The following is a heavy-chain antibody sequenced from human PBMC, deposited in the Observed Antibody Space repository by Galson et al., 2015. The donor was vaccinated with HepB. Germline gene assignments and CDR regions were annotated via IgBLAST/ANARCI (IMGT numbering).Heavy chain of an antibody. J-gene: IGHJ4*02. V-gene: IGHV1-69*13. CDR2: IIPIFGTA. Sequence: SVKVSCKASGGTFSNHAITWVRQAPGLGLEWVGGIIPIFGTANYAQKFQGRVTITADESTSTVYMELSSLRSEDTAVYYCAREVEKATILEVFLDYWGQGTLVTVSS. CDR3: AREVEKATILEVFLDY. D-gene: IGHD5-24*01. CDR1: GGTFSNHA.